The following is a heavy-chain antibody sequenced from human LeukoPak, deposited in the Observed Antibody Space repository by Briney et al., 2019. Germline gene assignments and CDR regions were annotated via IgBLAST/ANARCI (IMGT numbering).Heavy chain of an antibody. V-gene: IGHV3-7*03. CDR1: GFTFSDYW. CDR2: IKHDGSEG. CDR3: AKAGGSGSYYPADY. J-gene: IGHJ4*02. Sequence: PGGSLRLSCAASGFTFSDYWMSWVRQAPGKGLEWVANIKHDGSEGYYVDSVKGRFTISRDNPKNSVYLQMNSLRAEDTALYYCAKAGGSGSYYPADYWGQGTLVTVSS. D-gene: IGHD3-10*01.